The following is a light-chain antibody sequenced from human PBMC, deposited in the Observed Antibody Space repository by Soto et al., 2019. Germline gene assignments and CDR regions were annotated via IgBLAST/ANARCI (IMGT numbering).Light chain of an antibody. Sequence: EIVMTQSPATLSVSPGEGATLSCRASQSVFNNLAWYQQKPGQAPRLLIYATSTRATGIPARFSSSGSGTDFTLTISSLQSEDFAIYYCQQYNTWPPVYTFGQGTKLEIK. V-gene: IGKV3-15*01. CDR2: ATS. J-gene: IGKJ2*01. CDR1: QSVFNN. CDR3: QQYNTWPPVYT.